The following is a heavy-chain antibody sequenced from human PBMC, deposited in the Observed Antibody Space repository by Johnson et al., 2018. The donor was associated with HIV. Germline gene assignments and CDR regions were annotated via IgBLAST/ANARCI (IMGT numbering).Heavy chain of an antibody. CDR1: GFTFSNHH. D-gene: IGHD6-19*01. V-gene: IGHV3-7*03. Sequence: VQLVESGGGLVQPGGSLRLSCAVSGFTFSNHHMTWVRQAPGKGLEWVANINQDGSDRYYVDSVKGRFTISRDNSKNTLYLQMNSLRAEDTAVYYCARDLAGHNAFDIWGQGTMVTVSS. J-gene: IGHJ3*02. CDR2: INQDGSDR. CDR3: ARDLAGHNAFDI.